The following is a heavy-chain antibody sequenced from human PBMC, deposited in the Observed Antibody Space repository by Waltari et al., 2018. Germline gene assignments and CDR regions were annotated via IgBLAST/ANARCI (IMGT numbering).Heavy chain of an antibody. CDR2: IRYDGSNK. V-gene: IGHV3-30*02. CDR1: GFTFSSYG. CDR3: AKDRGQAAAADY. Sequence: QVQLVESGGGVVQPGGSLRLSCAASGFTFSSYGMPWVRQAPGKGLEWVAFIRYDGSNKYYADSVKGRFTISRDNSKNTLYLQMNSLRAEDTAVYYCAKDRGQAAAADYWGQGTLVTVSS. D-gene: IGHD6-13*01. J-gene: IGHJ4*02.